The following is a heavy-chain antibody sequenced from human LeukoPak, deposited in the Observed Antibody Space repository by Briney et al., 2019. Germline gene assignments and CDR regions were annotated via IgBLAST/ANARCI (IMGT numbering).Heavy chain of an antibody. CDR1: GFTFSDYY. D-gene: IGHD3-10*01. V-gene: IGHV3-11*01. CDR3: ARDSRGAFDI. CDR2: ISSDGSTI. J-gene: IGHJ3*02. Sequence: GGSLRLSCAASGFTFSDYYINWIRQAPGKGLEWISYISSDGSTIYSADSVKGRFTISRDNAKHSLYLQMNSQRAEDTAVYYCARDSRGAFDIWGQGTMVTVSS.